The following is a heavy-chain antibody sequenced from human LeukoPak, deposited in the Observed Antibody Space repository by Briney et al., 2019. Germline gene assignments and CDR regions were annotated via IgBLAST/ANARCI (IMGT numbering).Heavy chain of an antibody. CDR1: RYNFTNYW. V-gene: IGHV5-51*01. CDR2: IYLGDSDT. CDR3: ARQKVYGITAPGPAILYYYYYMDV. D-gene: IGHD6-13*01. J-gene: IGHJ6*03. Sequence: GESLKISCKGSRYNFTNYWIGWVRQMPGKGLEWMGIIYLGDSDTRYSPSFQGQVTISADKSISTAYLQWSSLKASDTAMYYCARQKVYGITAPGPAILYYYYYMDVWGKGTTVTISS.